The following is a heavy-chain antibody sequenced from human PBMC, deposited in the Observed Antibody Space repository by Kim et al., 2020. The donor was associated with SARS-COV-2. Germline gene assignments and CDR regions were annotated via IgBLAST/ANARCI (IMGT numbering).Heavy chain of an antibody. CDR1: GDSVSTNSAS. J-gene: IGHJ4*02. CDR2: TYYRSKWNY. V-gene: IGHV6-1*01. CDR3: ARSAVALTGGGFGY. Sequence: SQTLSLTCAISGDSVSTNSASWHWIRQSPSRGLEWLGRTYYRSKWNYEFALSVKSRITINPDTSKNQFSLQLNSVSPEDTAVYYCARSAVALTGGGFGYWGQGTLVTVSS. D-gene: IGHD3-9*01.